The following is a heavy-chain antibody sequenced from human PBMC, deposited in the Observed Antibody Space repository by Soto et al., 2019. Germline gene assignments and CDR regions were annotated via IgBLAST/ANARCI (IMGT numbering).Heavy chain of an antibody. V-gene: IGHV1-18*01. CDR2: ISPYTGNT. J-gene: IGHJ6*02. CDR1: GYIFVNYG. Sequence: QVQLVQSGDEVKKPGASVKVSCKASGYIFVNYGIAWVRQAPGQGLEWMGWISPYTGNTHSASKVQGRLTTTTDTSTSTAYMNLGSLTSDDTAVYYWAMVDNFVTPTPQDVWGQGTTVTVSS. CDR3: AMVDNFVTPTPQDV. D-gene: IGHD3-16*02.